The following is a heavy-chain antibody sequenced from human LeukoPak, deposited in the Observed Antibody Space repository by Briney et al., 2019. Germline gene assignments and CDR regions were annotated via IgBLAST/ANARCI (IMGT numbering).Heavy chain of an antibody. J-gene: IGHJ4*02. CDR2: IYYSGST. V-gene: IGHV4-39*01. CDR1: GGSISSSSYY. D-gene: IGHD5-12*01. CDR3: ARSGPHFDY. Sequence: PSETLSLTCTVSGGSISSSSYYWGWIRQPPGKGLGWIGSIYYSGSTYYNPSLKSRITISVDTSKNQFTLKLSSVTAADTAVYYCARSGPHFDYWGQGTLVTVSS.